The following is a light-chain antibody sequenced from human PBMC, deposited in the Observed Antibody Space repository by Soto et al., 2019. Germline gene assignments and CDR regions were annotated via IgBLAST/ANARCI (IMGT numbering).Light chain of an antibody. J-gene: IGLJ2*01. V-gene: IGLV2-14*01. CDR1: SSDVGGYNF. Sequence: QSVLTQPASVSGSPGQSITISCTGTSSDVGGYNFVSWYQQHPGKAPKLINSDVSNRPSGVSNRFSGSKSGNTASLTISGLQAEDEADYYCSSYTRSASVVFGGGTQLTVL. CDR3: SSYTRSASVV. CDR2: DVS.